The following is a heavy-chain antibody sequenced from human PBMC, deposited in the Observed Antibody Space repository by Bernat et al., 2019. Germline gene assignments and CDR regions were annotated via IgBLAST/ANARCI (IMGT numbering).Heavy chain of an antibody. J-gene: IGHJ3*02. CDR1: GGSISSSSYY. D-gene: IGHD2-15*01. CDR2: IYYSGST. V-gene: IGHV4-39*01. Sequence: QLQLQESGPGLVKPSETLSLTCTVSGGSISSSSYYWGWIRQPPGKGLEWIGSIYYSGSTYYNPSLKSRVTISVDTSKNQFSLKLSSVTAADTAVYYCARLPGYCSGGSCYSGAFDIWGQGTMVTVSS. CDR3: ARLPGYCSGGSCYSGAFDI.